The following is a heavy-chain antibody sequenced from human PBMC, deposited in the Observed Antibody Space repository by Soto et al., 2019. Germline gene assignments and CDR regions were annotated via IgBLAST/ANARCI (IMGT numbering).Heavy chain of an antibody. CDR1: GFTFSGSA. V-gene: IGHV3-73*01. J-gene: IGHJ4*02. CDR2: IRSKANSYAT. D-gene: IGHD3-3*01. CDR3: TRSNDFWSGYYFLVSLD. Sequence: GGSLRLSCAASGFTFSGSAMHWVRQASGKGLEWVGRIRSKANSYATAYAASVKGRFTISRDDSKNTAYLQMNSLKTEDTAVYYCTRSNDFWSGYYFLVSLDWGQGTLVTVSS.